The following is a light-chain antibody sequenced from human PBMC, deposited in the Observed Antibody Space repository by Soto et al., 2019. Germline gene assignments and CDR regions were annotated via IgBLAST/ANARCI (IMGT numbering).Light chain of an antibody. CDR2: DAS. J-gene: IGKJ4*01. CDR3: QHYGSSPGLT. CDR1: QTVRNNY. Sequence: EIVLTQSPGTLSLSPGERATLSCMASQTVRNNYLAWYQQKPGQAPRLLIYDASSRATGIPDRFSGGGSGTDFTLTISRLESEDSAVYYCQHYGSSPGLTFGGGTKVDIK. V-gene: IGKV3-20*01.